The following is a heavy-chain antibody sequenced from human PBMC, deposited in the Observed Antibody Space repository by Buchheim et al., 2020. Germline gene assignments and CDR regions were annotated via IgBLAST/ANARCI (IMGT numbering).Heavy chain of an antibody. J-gene: IGHJ6*02. CDR2: ISFDGTKK. V-gene: IGHV3-30*18. D-gene: IGHD4-17*01. Sequence: QVQLVESGGGVVQPGRSLRLSCEASGFTFRTYGMNWVRQAPGKGLEWVAVISFDGTKKYYAESVKGRFTISRDNSKNMRYLQMDSLRGEDTAVYYCAKDQYGDHEGGMDVWGQGTT. CDR3: AKDQYGDHEGGMDV. CDR1: GFTFRTYG.